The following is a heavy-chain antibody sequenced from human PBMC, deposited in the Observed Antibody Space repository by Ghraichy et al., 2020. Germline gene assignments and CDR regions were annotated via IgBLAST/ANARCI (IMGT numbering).Heavy chain of an antibody. J-gene: IGHJ6*02. CDR1: GGSVSSSY. Sequence: SQTLSLTCTVSGGSVSSSYWSWIRQPPGKGLEWIGYIYYSGTIDYNPALKSRVTISLDTSKNQVSLKLRSVTAADTGVYYCARVRSITIVDGMDVWGQGTTVTVSS. V-gene: IGHV4-59*02. CDR3: ARVRSITIVDGMDV. D-gene: IGHD3-3*01. CDR2: IYYSGTI.